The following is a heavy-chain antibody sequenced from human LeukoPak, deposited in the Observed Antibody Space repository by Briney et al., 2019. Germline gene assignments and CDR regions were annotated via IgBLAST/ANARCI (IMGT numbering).Heavy chain of an antibody. CDR3: AREELGIGGKDFDY. CDR1: GFTFSSYA. J-gene: IGHJ4*02. CDR2: IYSGGST. Sequence: GGSLRLSCAASGFTFSSYAMHWVRQAPGKGLEWVSVIYSGGSTYYADSVKGRFTISRDNSKNTLYLQMNSLRAEDTAVYYCAREELGIGGKDFDYWGQGTLVTVSS. V-gene: IGHV3-53*01. D-gene: IGHD7-27*01.